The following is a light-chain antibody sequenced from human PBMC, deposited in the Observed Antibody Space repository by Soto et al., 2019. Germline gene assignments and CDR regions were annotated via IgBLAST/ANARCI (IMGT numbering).Light chain of an antibody. J-gene: IGLJ1*01. CDR1: SSDVGSYNL. Sequence: QSVLTQPASVSGSPGQSITISCTGTSSDVGSYNLVSWYQQHPGKAPKLMIYEGSKRPSGVSNRFSGSKSGNTASLTISGLQAEDEAEYSCFSYSTSSSLYVFGSGTKLTVL. CDR3: FSYSTSSSLYV. CDR2: EGS. V-gene: IGLV2-14*02.